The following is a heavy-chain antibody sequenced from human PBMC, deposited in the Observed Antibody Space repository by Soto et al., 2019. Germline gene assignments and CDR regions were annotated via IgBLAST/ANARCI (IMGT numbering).Heavy chain of an antibody. Sequence: ASVKVSCNASGGTFSSYAISWVRQAPGQGLEWMGGIIPIFGTANYAQKFQGRVTITADKSTSTAYMELSSLRSEDTAVYYCARDPRYSLAAAGPHYYYYYGMDVWGQGTTVTVSS. D-gene: IGHD6-13*01. J-gene: IGHJ6*02. CDR3: ARDPRYSLAAAGPHYYYYYGMDV. V-gene: IGHV1-69*06. CDR2: IIPIFGTA. CDR1: GGTFSSYA.